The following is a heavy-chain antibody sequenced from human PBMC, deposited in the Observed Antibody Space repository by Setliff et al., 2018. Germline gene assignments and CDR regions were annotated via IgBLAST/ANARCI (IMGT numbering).Heavy chain of an antibody. CDR1: GYTFTTHG. CDR3: ARAPLESGYYYGQGHYFDN. J-gene: IGHJ4*02. CDR2: ISTDDGDT. V-gene: IGHV1-18*01. Sequence: ASVKVSCKASGYTFTTHGISWVRQAPGQGLEWMGWISTDDGDTNFAQKFQGRVTMTKDTSTTTVYLELSSLRSEDTALYYCARAPLESGYYYGQGHYFDNWGQGTLVTVSS. D-gene: IGHD5-18*01.